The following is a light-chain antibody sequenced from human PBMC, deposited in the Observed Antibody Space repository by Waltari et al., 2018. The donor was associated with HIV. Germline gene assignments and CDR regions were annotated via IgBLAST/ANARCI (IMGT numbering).Light chain of an antibody. CDR2: SNN. CDR1: SSHSGSNT. CDR3: AAWDDSLNGVV. V-gene: IGLV1-44*01. Sequence: QSVLTQPPSASGTPGQRVTISCSGSSSHSGSNTVNWYQQLPGTAPKLLISSNNQRPSGVPDRFSGSKSGTSASLAISGLQSEDEADYYCAAWDDSLNGVVFGGGTKLTVL. J-gene: IGLJ2*01.